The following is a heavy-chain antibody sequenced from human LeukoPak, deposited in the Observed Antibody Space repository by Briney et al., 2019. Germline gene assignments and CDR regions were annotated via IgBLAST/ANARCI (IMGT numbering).Heavy chain of an antibody. CDR1: GFTFNIYS. D-gene: IGHD4-17*01. J-gene: IGHJ4*02. CDR2: ISSSSSYI. Sequence: PGGSLRLSCAASGFTFNIYSMNWVRQAPGKGLEWVSSISSSSSYIYYADSVKGRFTISRDNAKNSLYLQMNSLRAEDTAVYYCARGRAGGYGDPYYFDYWGQGTLVTVSS. V-gene: IGHV3-21*01. CDR3: ARGRAGGYGDPYYFDY.